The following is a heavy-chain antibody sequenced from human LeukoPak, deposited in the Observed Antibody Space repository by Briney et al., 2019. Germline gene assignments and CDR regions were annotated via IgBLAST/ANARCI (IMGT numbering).Heavy chain of an antibody. D-gene: IGHD3-3*01. CDR1: GGSISSYY. CDR3: ARDSIRDFWSGYYSGHYYYMVV. J-gene: IGHJ6*03. CDR2: IYYSGSH. V-gene: IGHV4-59*01. Sequence: PSETLSLPCTLSGGSISSYYWRLIRQPPGKGVEWIGYIYYSGSHNYNPSLKSRVTISVDTSKNQSSLKLSSVTAADTAVYYCARDSIRDFWSGYYSGHYYYMVVWGKGTTVTVSS.